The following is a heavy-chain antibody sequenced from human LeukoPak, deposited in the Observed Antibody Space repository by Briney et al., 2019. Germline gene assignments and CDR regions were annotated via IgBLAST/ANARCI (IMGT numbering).Heavy chain of an antibody. V-gene: IGHV4-61*02. D-gene: IGHD3-3*01. J-gene: IGHJ4*02. CDR3: ARGRVLRFLEWLPPIV. CDR2: IYTNGST. Sequence: SETLSLTCTVSGGSISGDYYYWSWIRQPAGKGLEWIGRIYTNGSTNYNPSLKSRVTISVDTSASQFSLKLSSVTAADTAVYYCARGRVLRFLEWLPPIVWGQGTLVTVSS. CDR1: GGSISGDYYY.